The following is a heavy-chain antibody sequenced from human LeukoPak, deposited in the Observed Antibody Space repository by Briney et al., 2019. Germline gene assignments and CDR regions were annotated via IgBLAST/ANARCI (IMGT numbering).Heavy chain of an antibody. Sequence: GGSLRLSCAASGLSLSNFWMHWVRQAPGKGLEWVSSISSSSSYIYYADSVKGRFTISRDNAKNSLYLQMNSLRAEDTAVYYCARGLDIVVVPAASDYWGQGTLVTVSS. CDR3: ARGLDIVVVPAASDY. CDR1: GLSLSNFW. V-gene: IGHV3-21*01. CDR2: ISSSSSYI. D-gene: IGHD2-2*01. J-gene: IGHJ4*02.